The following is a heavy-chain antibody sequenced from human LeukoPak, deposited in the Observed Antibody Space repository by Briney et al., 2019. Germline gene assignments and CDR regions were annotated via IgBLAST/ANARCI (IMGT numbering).Heavy chain of an antibody. CDR2: INAGTGQT. CDR3: ARAGVVEMATIGFDY. D-gene: IGHD5-24*01. J-gene: IGHJ4*02. CDR1: GYTFSSYA. V-gene: IGHV1-3*01. Sequence: ASVTVSFKASGYTFSSYAIHWVRQAPGQRLEWMGWINAGTGQTKYSQKFQRRVTITRDTSASTAYMELSSLRSEDTAVYSCARAGVVEMATIGFDYWGLGTLVTVSS.